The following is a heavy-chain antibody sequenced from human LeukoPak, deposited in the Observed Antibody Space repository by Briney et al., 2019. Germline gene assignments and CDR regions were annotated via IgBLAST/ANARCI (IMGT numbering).Heavy chain of an antibody. CDR1: GGSFSGYY. CDR2: INHSGST. Sequence: PSETLSLTCAVYGGSFSGYYWSWIRQPPGKGLEWIGVINHSGSTNYNPSLKSRVTISVDTSKNQFSLKLSSVTAADTAVYYCARGVGIVVVPAARRHFDYWGQGTLVTVSS. CDR3: ARGVGIVVVPAARRHFDY. V-gene: IGHV4-34*01. D-gene: IGHD2-2*01. J-gene: IGHJ4*02.